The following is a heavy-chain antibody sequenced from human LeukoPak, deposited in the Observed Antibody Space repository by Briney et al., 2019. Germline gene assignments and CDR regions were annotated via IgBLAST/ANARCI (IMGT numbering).Heavy chain of an antibody. J-gene: IGHJ6*03. CDR2: IRSKAYGGTT. CDR1: GFTFGDYA. Sequence: AGGSLRLSCTASGFTFGDYAMSWFRQAPGKGLEWVGFIRSKAYGGTTEYAASVKGRFTISRDDSKSIAYLQMNSLKTEDTAVYYCTRSRGCSGGSCYFYYYYYYMDVWGKGTTVTVSS. D-gene: IGHD2-15*01. CDR3: TRSRGCSGGSCYFYYYYYYMDV. V-gene: IGHV3-49*03.